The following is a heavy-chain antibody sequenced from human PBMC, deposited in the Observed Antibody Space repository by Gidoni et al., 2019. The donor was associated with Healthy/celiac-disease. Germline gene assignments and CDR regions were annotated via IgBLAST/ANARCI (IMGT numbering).Heavy chain of an antibody. CDR2: IYPGDSDT. CDR1: GYSFTRYW. Sequence: EVQLVQSGAEVQKPGESLKISCPGSGYSFTRYWFGWVRRMPRKGLEWMGIIYPGDSDTRYSPSFQGQVTISADKSISTAYLQWSSLKASDTAMYYCARRRRGYNSPGALDYWGQGTLVTVSS. V-gene: IGHV5-51*01. J-gene: IGHJ4*02. D-gene: IGHD1-1*01. CDR3: ARRRRGYNSPGALDY.